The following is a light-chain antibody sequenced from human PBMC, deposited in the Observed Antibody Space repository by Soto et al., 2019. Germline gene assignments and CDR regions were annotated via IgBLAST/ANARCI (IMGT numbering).Light chain of an antibody. CDR1: QSINNW. CDR2: KAS. V-gene: IGKV1-5*03. J-gene: IGKJ4*01. CDR3: QQYDSYPFT. Sequence: DIQMTQSPSTLSASVGDRVTITCRASQSINNWLAWYQQKPGKAPKLLISKASNLKSGVPSRFSGTGSGTEFTLTISSLQPDDFASYYCQQYDSYPFTFGGGIKVE.